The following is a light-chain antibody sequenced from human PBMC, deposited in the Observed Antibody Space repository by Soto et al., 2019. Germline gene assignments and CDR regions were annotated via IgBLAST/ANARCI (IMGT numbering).Light chain of an antibody. V-gene: IGKV1-5*01. CDR2: DAF. J-gene: IGKJ1*01. CDR3: QQYNTYPWT. CDR1: QYIRAW. Sequence: DIQLTQCPSTLSASVGCRVTITSRDSQYIRAWLAWYQQKPGKAPKLLIYDAFSLQSGVPSRYSGSGSGTEYTLTISSLQPDDFASYHCQQYNTYPWTVGQETKVDIK.